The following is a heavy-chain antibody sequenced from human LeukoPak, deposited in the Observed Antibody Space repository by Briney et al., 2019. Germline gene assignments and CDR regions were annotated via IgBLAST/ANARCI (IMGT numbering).Heavy chain of an antibody. D-gene: IGHD3-16*01. CDR1: GSSISSSTYY. CDR3: ARQLGAYSYPCDI. Sequence: KPSEPLSLTCTVSGSSISSSTYYWGWVRQPPGKGLEWIGSIYYSGSTLYNPSLTSRVTISVDTSKHQFSLRLNSVTDADTAVYDCARQLGAYSYPCDIWGEETKVTVSS. CDR2: IYYSGST. V-gene: IGHV4-39*01. J-gene: IGHJ3*02.